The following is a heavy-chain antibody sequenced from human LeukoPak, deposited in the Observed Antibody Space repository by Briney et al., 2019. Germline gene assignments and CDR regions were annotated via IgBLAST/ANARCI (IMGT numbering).Heavy chain of an antibody. CDR3: ARHGPWYYYDSSGYYYNYYYMDV. CDR1: GGSISSYY. Sequence: PSETLSLTCTVSGGSISSYYWSWIRQPPGKGLEWIGYIYTSGSTNYNLSLKSRVTISVDTSKNQFSLKLSSVTAADTAVYYCARHGPWYYYDSSGYYYNYYYMDVWGKGTTVTVSS. J-gene: IGHJ6*03. CDR2: IYTSGST. V-gene: IGHV4-4*09. D-gene: IGHD3-22*01.